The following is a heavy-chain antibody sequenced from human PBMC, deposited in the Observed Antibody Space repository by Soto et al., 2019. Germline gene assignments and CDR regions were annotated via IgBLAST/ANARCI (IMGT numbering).Heavy chain of an antibody. J-gene: IGHJ6*02. Sequence: QVQLVQSGAEVKKPGSSVKVSCKASGGTFGNSAISWVRQAPGQGLEWMGGIIPSFATGNSAPEFQGRLTITADNSTTTAYMELSSLRSEDKAVYYCARSYYGSGSYWFYGMDVWGQGTTVTVSS. D-gene: IGHD3-10*01. CDR1: GGTFGNSA. CDR2: IIPSFATG. CDR3: ARSYYGSGSYWFYGMDV. V-gene: IGHV1-69*06.